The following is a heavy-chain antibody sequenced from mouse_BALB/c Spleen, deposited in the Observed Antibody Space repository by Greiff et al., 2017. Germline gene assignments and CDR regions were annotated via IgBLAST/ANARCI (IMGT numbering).Heavy chain of an antibody. D-gene: IGHD2-2*01. CDR3: TRGDGYDDAMDY. V-gene: IGHV1-5*01. CDR1: GYSFTSYW. J-gene: IGHJ4*01. Sequence: VQLKQSGTVLARPGASVKMSCKASGYSFTSYWMHWVKQRPGQGLEWIGAIYPGNSDTSYNQKFKGKAKLTAVTSASTAYMELSSLTNEDSAVYYCTRGDGYDDAMDYWGQGTSVTVSS. CDR2: IYPGNSDT.